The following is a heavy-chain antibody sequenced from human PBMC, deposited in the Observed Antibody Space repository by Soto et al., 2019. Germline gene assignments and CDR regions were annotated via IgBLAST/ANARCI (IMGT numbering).Heavy chain of an antibody. J-gene: IGHJ3*02. CDR3: ARGGGVGVAGSAAFDM. CDR2: INPATGAA. V-gene: IGHV1-2*02. Sequence: QLHLVQSGAVVKKPGASVTVSCSASGYPVTAYYMHWVRQAPGRGLEWMGGINPATGAAKYTQTCKGRVPMTRETSTSTVFMELSGLTSEDTAVFYWARGGGVGVAGSAAFDMWGQGTLVTVSS. CDR1: GYPVTAYY. D-gene: IGHD3-3*01.